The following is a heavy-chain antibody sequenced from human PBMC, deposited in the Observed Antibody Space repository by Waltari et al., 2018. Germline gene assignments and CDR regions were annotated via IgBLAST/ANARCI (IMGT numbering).Heavy chain of an antibody. D-gene: IGHD2-21*02. Sequence: QVQLQESGPSLLNPSDTLYLICTVSGGSFSGFYWSWVRQPPGKGLDWIGYIYYTGSTNFNPSLKSRVTMSVDTSKNQFSLKLSSVTAADTAFYYCARGGGGDWEWFDPWGQGTLVTVSS. V-gene: IGHV4-59*01. CDR3: ARGGGGDWEWFDP. CDR1: GGSFSGFY. CDR2: IYYTGST. J-gene: IGHJ5*02.